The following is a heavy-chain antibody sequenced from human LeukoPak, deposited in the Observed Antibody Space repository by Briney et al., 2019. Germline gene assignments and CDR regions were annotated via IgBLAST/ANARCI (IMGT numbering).Heavy chain of an antibody. CDR2: IGTAGDT. Sequence: GGSLRLSCAASGFTFSSYDMHWVRQATGKGLEWVSAIGTAGDTYYPGSVKARFTISRENAKNSLYLQMNSLRAGDTAVYYCARGLWGSAYDAFDIWGQGTMVTVSS. V-gene: IGHV3-13*01. CDR1: GFTFSSYD. D-gene: IGHD3-16*01. J-gene: IGHJ3*02. CDR3: ARGLWGSAYDAFDI.